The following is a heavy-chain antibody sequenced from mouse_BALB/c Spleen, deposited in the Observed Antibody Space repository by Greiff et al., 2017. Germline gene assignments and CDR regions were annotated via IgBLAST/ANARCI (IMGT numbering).Heavy chain of an antibody. CDR3: ARGDDGYYSWYFDV. J-gene: IGHJ1*01. Sequence: EVKLMESGGGLVQPGGSLKLSCAASGFTFSSYGMSWVRQTPDKRLELVATINSNGGSTYYPDSVKGRFTISRDNAKNTLYLQMSSLKSEDTAMYYCARGDDGYYSWYFDVWGAGTTVTVSS. CDR1: GFTFSSYG. CDR2: INSNGGST. V-gene: IGHV5-6-3*01. D-gene: IGHD2-3*01.